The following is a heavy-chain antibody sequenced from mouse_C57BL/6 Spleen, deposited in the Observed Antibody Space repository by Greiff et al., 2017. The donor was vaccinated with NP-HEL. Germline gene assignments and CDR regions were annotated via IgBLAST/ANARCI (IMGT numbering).Heavy chain of an antibody. J-gene: IGHJ1*03. D-gene: IGHD2-4*01. V-gene: IGHV5-17*01. CDR1: GFTFSDYG. CDR3: ARSYDYPWYFDV. Sequence: EVMLVESGGGLVKPGGSLKLSCAASGFTFSDYGMHWVRQAPEKGLEWVAYISSGSSTIYYAATVQGRFTISRDNAKNTLFLQMTSLRSEDTAMYYCARSYDYPWYFDVWGTATTVTVSS. CDR2: ISSGSSTI.